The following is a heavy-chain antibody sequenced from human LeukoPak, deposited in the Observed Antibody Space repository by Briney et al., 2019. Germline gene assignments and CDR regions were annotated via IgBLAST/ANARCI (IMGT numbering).Heavy chain of an antibody. CDR2: ISGSGGST. D-gene: IGHD4-11*01. Sequence: GGSLRLSCAASGFTFSSYAMSWVRQAPGKGLEWVSAISGSGGSTYHADSVKGRFTISRDNSKNTLYLQMNSLRAEDTAVYYCAKDPGRSNYFFDYWGQGTLVTVSS. V-gene: IGHV3-23*01. J-gene: IGHJ4*02. CDR3: AKDPGRSNYFFDY. CDR1: GFTFSSYA.